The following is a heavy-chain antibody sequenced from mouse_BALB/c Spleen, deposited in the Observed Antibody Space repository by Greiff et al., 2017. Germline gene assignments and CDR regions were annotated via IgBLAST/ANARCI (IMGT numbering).Heavy chain of an antibody. D-gene: IGHD2-4*01. V-gene: IGHV2-6-7*01. CDR2: IWGDGST. CDR3: ARALYDYEYAMDY. J-gene: IGHJ4*01. Sequence: VQLQQSGPGLVAPSQSLSITCTVSGFSLTGYGVNWVRQPPGKGLEWLGMIWGDGSTDYNSALKSRLSISKDNSKSQVFLKMNSLQTDDTARYYCARALYDYEYAMDYWGQGTSVTVSS. CDR1: GFSLTGYG.